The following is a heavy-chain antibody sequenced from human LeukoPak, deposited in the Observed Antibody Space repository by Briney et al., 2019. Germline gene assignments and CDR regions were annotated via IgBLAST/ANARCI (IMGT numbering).Heavy chain of an antibody. CDR1: GGSFSGYY. D-gene: IGHD5-18*01. CDR2: INHSGST. CDR3: ARGREGYSYAVDY. Sequence: KPSETLSLTCAVYGGSFSGYYWSWIRQPPGKGLEWIGGINHSGSTNYNPSLKSRVTISVDTSKNQFSLKLSSVTAADTAVYYCARGREGYSYAVDYWGQGTLVTVSS. J-gene: IGHJ4*02. V-gene: IGHV4-34*01.